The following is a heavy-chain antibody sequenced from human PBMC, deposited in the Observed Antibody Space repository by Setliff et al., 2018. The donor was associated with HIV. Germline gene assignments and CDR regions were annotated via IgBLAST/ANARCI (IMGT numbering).Heavy chain of an antibody. Sequence: GSLRLSCATSGFTCTNFWMTWVRQAPGKGLEWIGGIYYNGSPFYNPSLKSRVTISVDTSNNQFSLKLSSVTAADTAVYYCARGGGTSSPIDYHYYIDVWGKGTTVTVSS. V-gene: IGHV4-39*01. D-gene: IGHD6-6*01. CDR3: ARGGGTSSPIDYHYYIDV. J-gene: IGHJ6*03. CDR1: GFTCTNFW. CDR2: IYYNGSP.